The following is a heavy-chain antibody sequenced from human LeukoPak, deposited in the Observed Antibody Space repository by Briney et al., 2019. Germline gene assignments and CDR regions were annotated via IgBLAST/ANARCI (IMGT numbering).Heavy chain of an antibody. J-gene: IGHJ5*02. CDR3: ARVVLPMVRGAQPYNWFDP. Sequence: ASVKVSCKASGYTFTSYYMHWVRQAPGQGLEWMGIINPSGGSTSYAQKFQGRVTMTRDTSTSTVYMELSSLRSEDTAVYYCARVVLPMVRGAQPYNWFDPWGQGTLVTVSS. D-gene: IGHD3-10*01. V-gene: IGHV1-46*01. CDR1: GYTFTSYY. CDR2: INPSGGST.